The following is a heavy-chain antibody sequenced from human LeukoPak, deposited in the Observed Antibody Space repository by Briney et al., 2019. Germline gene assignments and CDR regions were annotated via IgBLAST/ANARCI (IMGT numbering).Heavy chain of an antibody. CDR2: ISWNSGTI. Sequence: GRSLRLSCADSGFTFDDYAMHWVRQAPGKGLEWVSGISWNSGTIGYADSVKGRFTISRDNAKNSLYLQMNSLRAEDTALYYCAKGSSGWYSAFDMWGQGTMVTVSS. V-gene: IGHV3-9*01. D-gene: IGHD6-19*01. CDR3: AKGSSGWYSAFDM. CDR1: GFTFDDYA. J-gene: IGHJ3*02.